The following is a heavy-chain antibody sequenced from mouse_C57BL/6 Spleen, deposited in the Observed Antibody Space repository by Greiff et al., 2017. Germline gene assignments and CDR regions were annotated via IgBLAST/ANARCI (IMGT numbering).Heavy chain of an antibody. CDR3: ASGYSNYGYFDV. V-gene: IGHV1-26*01. CDR2: INPNNGGT. J-gene: IGHJ1*03. D-gene: IGHD2-5*01. Sequence: VQLQQSGPELVKPGASVKISCKASGYTFTDYYMNWVKQSHGKSLEWIGDINPNNGGTSYNQKFKGKATLTVDKSSSTAYMELRSLTSEDSAVYYCASGYSNYGYFDVWGTGTTVTVSS. CDR1: GYTFTDYY.